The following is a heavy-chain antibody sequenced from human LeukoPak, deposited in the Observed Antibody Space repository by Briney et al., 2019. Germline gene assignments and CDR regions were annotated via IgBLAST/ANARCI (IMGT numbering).Heavy chain of an antibody. D-gene: IGHD6-19*01. CDR2: IYSGGST. J-gene: IGHJ4*02. CDR1: GFTVSCNY. CDR3: SIAVAGPLDY. V-gene: IGHV3-53*01. Sequence: GGSLRLSCAASGFTVSCNYMSWVRQAPGKGLEWVSVIYSGGSTYYADSVKGRFTISRDNSKNTLYLQMNSLRAEDTAVYYCSIAVAGPLDYWGQGTLVTVSS.